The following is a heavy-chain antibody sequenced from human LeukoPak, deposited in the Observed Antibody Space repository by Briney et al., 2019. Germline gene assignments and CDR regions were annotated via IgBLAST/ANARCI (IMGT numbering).Heavy chain of an antibody. V-gene: IGHV1-69*13. Sequence: ASVKVSCKASGGTFSSYAISWVRQAPGQGLEWMGGIIPIFGTANYAQKFQGRVTITADESTSTAYMELSSLRSEDTAVYYCARGYYGSGSYPYYYYGKDVWGKGTTVTVSS. CDR2: IIPIFGTA. D-gene: IGHD3-10*01. CDR1: GGTFSSYA. J-gene: IGHJ6*04. CDR3: ARGYYGSGSYPYYYYGKDV.